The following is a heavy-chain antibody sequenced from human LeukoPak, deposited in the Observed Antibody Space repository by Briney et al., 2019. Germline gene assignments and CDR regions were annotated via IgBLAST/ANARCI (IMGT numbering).Heavy chain of an antibody. V-gene: IGHV3-23*01. CDR1: GFTFSRYA. J-gene: IGHJ4*02. CDR2: ITDNGLAR. Sequence: PGGSLRLSCAASGFTFSRYAMGWVRQGPGEGLEWVAGITDNGLARDYADSVKGRFTIYRDDSRSTLDLQMNSLRAEDTALYYCARDGLWGWAQYDYWGQGILVTVSS. CDR3: ARDGLWGWAQYDY. D-gene: IGHD2-21*01.